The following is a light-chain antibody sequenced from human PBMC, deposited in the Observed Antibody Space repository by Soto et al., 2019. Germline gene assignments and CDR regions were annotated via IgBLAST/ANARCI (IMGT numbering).Light chain of an antibody. CDR1: QSVSSN. J-gene: IGKJ5*01. CDR2: GAS. V-gene: IGKV3-15*01. Sequence: EIMMTQSPATLSVSPGERATLSCRASQSVSSNLAWYQQKPGQAPRLLIYGASTRATGIPARFSGSGSGTEFTLTISSLQSEDFAVYYCQQYNNWSRITFGQGTRLEIK. CDR3: QQYNNWSRIT.